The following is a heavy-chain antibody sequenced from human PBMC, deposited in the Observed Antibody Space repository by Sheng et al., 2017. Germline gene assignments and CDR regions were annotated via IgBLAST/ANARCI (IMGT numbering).Heavy chain of an antibody. CDR3: ARGGYSSPFGDYDAFDV. CDR1: GYSFPNYG. J-gene: IGHJ3*01. V-gene: IGHV1-18*01. D-gene: IGHD6-19*01. CDR2: ISTYNANT. Sequence: QVQLVQSGAEVKKPGASVKVSCKAAGYSFPNYGINWVRQAPGQGLEWMGWISTYNANTKYTQKFQGRVTMTTDTSTTTAYMELRDLRSDDTAVYYCARGGYSSPFGDYDAFDVWGQGTMVTVSS.